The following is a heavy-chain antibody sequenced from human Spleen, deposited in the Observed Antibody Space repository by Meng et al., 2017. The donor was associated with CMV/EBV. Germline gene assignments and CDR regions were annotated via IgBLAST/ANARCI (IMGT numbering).Heavy chain of an antibody. CDR1: GFTFSGYS. V-gene: IGHV3-30-3*01. J-gene: IGHJ4*02. CDR2: ISYDGSNK. CDR3: ARGLTTVTTQGVFDY. D-gene: IGHD4-17*01. Sequence: SGFTFSGYSMRWVRQAPGKGLEWVAVISYDGSNKYYADSVRGRFTISRDNSKNTLYLQMSSLRAEDTAVYYCARGLTTVTTQGVFDYWGQGTLVTVSS.